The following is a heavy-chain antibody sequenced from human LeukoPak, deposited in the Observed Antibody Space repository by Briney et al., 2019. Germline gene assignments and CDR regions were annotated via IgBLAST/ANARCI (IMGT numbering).Heavy chain of an antibody. CDR1: GYTFTSYG. J-gene: IGHJ4*02. Sequence: ASVKFSCKASGYTFTSYGISWVRQAPGQGLEWMGWISAYNGNTNYAQKLQGRVTMTTDTSTSTAYMELRSLRSDDTAVYYCARDVFSLYYYDSSGLEPLDYWGQGTLVTVSS. V-gene: IGHV1-18*01. CDR3: ARDVFSLYYYDSSGLEPLDY. D-gene: IGHD3-22*01. CDR2: ISAYNGNT.